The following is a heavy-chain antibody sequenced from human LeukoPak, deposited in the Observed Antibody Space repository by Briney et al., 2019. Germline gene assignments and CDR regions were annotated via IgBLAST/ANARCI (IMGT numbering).Heavy chain of an antibody. CDR3: ARTTEGGYSYGYFYYYYMDV. D-gene: IGHD5-18*01. CDR2: INHSGRT. Sequence: SETLSLTCVVYGGSFSGYYWSWIRQPPGKGLEWIGEINHSGRTNFNPSLKSRVTMSVDTSKNQFSLKLSSVTAADTAVYYCARTTEGGYSYGYFYYYYMDVWGKGTTVTISS. J-gene: IGHJ6*03. V-gene: IGHV4-34*10. CDR1: GGSFSGYY.